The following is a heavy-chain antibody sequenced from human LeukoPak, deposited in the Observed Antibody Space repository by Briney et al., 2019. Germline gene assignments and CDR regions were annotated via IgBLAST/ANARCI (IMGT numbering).Heavy chain of an antibody. V-gene: IGHV3-23*01. D-gene: IGHD3-3*01. Sequence: GGSLRLSCAASGFTFSSYAMSWVRQAPGKGLEWVSAISGSGGSTYYADSVKGRFTISRDNSKNTLYLQMNSLRAEDTAVYYCAKERPPVIRFLERLRGYYFDYWGQGTLVTVSS. CDR3: AKERPPVIRFLERLRGYYFDY. CDR2: ISGSGGST. CDR1: GFTFSSYA. J-gene: IGHJ4*02.